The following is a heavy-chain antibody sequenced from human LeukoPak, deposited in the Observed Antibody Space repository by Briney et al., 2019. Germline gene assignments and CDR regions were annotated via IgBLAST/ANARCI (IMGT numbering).Heavy chain of an antibody. D-gene: IGHD5-12*01. CDR2: IYTSGTT. CDR3: AGEAGGGYARAFDI. J-gene: IGHJ3*02. CDR1: GGSISSYS. V-gene: IGHV4-4*07. Sequence: SETLSLTCIVSGGSISSYSWTWIRQPAGEGLEWIGRIYTSGTTNYNHSLKSRVTMSVDTSKNQFSLKLSSVTAADTAVYYCAGEAGGGYARAFDIWGQGTMVTVSS.